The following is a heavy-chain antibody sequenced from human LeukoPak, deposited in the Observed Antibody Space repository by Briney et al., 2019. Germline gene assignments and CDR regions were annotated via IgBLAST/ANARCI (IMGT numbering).Heavy chain of an antibody. J-gene: IGHJ3*02. D-gene: IGHD3-10*01. CDR2: IYYSGST. CDR3: ASLYGSGSYRPRFAFDI. V-gene: IGHV4-39*01. Sequence: SETLSLTCTVSGGSISGSSYYWGWIRQPPGKGLEWIGSIYYSGSTYYNPSLKSRVTISVDTSKNQFSLKLNSVTATDTAVYYCASLYGSGSYRPRFAFDIWGQGTMVTVSS. CDR1: GGSISGSSYY.